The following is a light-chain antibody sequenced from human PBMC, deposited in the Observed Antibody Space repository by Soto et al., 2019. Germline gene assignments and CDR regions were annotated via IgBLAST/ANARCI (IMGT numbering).Light chain of an antibody. CDR1: QSISIW. CDR2: DAS. Sequence: IQMTQSPSTVSASVGDRVTITSLASQSISIWLAWYQQKPGKAPKLLIHDASSLESGVPSRFSGSGSGTDFTLTITSLEPEDFTVYYCQQHSNWPLTFGGGTKVDIK. V-gene: IGKV1-5*01. CDR3: QQHSNWPLT. J-gene: IGKJ4*01.